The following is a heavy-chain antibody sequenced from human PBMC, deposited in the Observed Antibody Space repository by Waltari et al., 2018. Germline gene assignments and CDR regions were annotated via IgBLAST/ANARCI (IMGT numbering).Heavy chain of an antibody. D-gene: IGHD6-13*01. Sequence: QVQLVQSGAEVKKPGASVKVSCKASGYTFTGYYMHWVRQAPGQGLEWMGRSNPNSGGTNYAHEFQGRVTMTRDTSISTADMGLSRLGSDGTAVYYCARDRYSSPRSHFDAFDIWGQGTMVTVSS. J-gene: IGHJ3*02. V-gene: IGHV1-2*07. CDR3: ARDRYSSPRSHFDAFDI. CDR1: GYTFTGYY. CDR2: SNPNSGGT.